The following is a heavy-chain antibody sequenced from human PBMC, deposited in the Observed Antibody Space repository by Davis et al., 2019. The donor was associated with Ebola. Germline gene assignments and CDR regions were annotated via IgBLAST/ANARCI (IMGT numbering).Heavy chain of an antibody. CDR2: IKQDGIEK. Sequence: PGGSLRLSCAASGFTFSTYCMGWVRQAPGKGLEWVANIKQDGIEKNYAESVKGRFTISRDNAKNSLDLQMNNLRAEDAAVYYCARDPIQASRVYVSGDYWGQGTLVTVSS. V-gene: IGHV3-7*01. D-gene: IGHD5/OR15-5a*01. J-gene: IGHJ4*02. CDR3: ARDPIQASRVYVSGDY. CDR1: GFTFSTYC.